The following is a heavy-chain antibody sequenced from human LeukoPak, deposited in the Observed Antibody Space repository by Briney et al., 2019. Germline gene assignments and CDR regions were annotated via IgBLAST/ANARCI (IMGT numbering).Heavy chain of an antibody. D-gene: IGHD6-19*01. J-gene: IGHJ6*02. CDR1: GGSFSGYY. CDR2: INHSGST. CDR3: ARGGAVAHPENYYYYYGMDV. V-gene: IGHV4-34*01. Sequence: SETLSLTCAVYGGSFSGYYWSWIRQPPGKGLEWIGEINHSGSTNYNPSLKSRVTISVDTSKNQFSLKLSSVTAADTAVYYCARGGAVAHPENYYYYYGMDVWGQGTTVTVSS.